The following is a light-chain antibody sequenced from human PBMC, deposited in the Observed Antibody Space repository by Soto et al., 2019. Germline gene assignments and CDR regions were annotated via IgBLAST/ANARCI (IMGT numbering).Light chain of an antibody. J-gene: IGKJ1*01. CDR3: LQATQFPWT. Sequence: DIVMTQTPLSSPVTLGQPASISCRSSQSLVHGNGNTYLYWFHHRPGQPPRLLIYRISNRFSWVPDRFSGSGAGTDFKLKISRVEPEDAGVYYCLQATQFPWTFGQGTKVEIK. V-gene: IGKV2-24*01. CDR2: RIS. CDR1: QSLVHGNGNTY.